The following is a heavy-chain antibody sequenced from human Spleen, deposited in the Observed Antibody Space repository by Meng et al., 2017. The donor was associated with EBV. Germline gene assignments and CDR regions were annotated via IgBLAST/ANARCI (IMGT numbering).Heavy chain of an antibody. CDR3: ASGGWGDY. V-gene: IGHV7-4-1*02. CDR1: GYTLSSHA. J-gene: IGHJ4*02. CDR2: INTNTGSP. D-gene: IGHD6-19*01. Sequence: QVQLVQSGSGRKKPGASVKVSCKAFGYTLSSHAMNWVRQAPGQGLEWLGWINTNTGSPTYAQGFRGRFLFSLDTSVSTAYLQISSLKAEDAAVYYCASGGWGDYWGQGTLVTVSS.